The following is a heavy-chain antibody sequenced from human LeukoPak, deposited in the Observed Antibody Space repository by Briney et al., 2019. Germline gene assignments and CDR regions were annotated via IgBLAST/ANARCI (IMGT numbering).Heavy chain of an antibody. V-gene: IGHV3-23*01. CDR1: GFTFSDYY. CDR2: ISGSGGST. J-gene: IGHJ6*03. D-gene: IGHD3-10*01. CDR3: AKGKVRGGDYYYYYMDV. Sequence: GGSLRLSCAASGFTFSDYYMSWIRQAPGKGLEWVSAISGSGGSTYYADSVKGRFTISRDNSKNTLYLQMNSLRAEDTAVYYCAKGKVRGGDYYYYYMDVCGKGTTVTVSS.